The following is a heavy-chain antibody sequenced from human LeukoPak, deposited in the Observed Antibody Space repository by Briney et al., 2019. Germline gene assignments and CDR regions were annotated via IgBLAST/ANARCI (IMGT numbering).Heavy chain of an antibody. CDR2: INPNSGGT. D-gene: IGHD2-2*01. J-gene: IGHJ6*03. Sequence: ASVKVSCKASGYTFTGYYMHWVRQAPGQGLEWMGWINPNSGGTNYAQKFQGRVTMTRDTSISTAYMELSRLRSDDTAVDYCARDNRKVVPAANIYYYYMDVWGKGTTVTVSS. V-gene: IGHV1-2*02. CDR1: GYTFTGYY. CDR3: ARDNRKVVPAANIYYYYMDV.